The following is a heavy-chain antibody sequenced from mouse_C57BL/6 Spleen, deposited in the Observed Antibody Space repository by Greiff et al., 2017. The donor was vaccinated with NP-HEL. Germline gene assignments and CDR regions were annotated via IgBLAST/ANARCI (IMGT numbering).Heavy chain of an antibody. CDR3: ARTTVVAPGFAY. CDR1: GYTFTSYW. D-gene: IGHD1-1*01. V-gene: IGHV1-55*01. CDR2: IYPGSGST. Sequence: VQLQQPGAELVKPGASVKMSCKASGYTFTSYWITWVKQRPGQGLEWIGEIYPGSGSTNYNEKFKSKATLTVDTSSSTAYMQLSSLTSEDSAVYYCARTTVVAPGFAYWGQGTLVTVSA. J-gene: IGHJ3*01.